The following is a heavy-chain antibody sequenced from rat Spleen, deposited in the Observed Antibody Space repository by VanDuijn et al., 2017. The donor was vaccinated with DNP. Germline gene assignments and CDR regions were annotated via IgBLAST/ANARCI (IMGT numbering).Heavy chain of an antibody. CDR1: GFTFSDYY. Sequence: EVQLVESGGGLVQPGRSLKLSCAASGFTFSDYYMAWVRQAPKKGLEWVASISYEGSRTHYGDSVKGRFTISRDNAKSTLYLQMNSLRSEDTATFYCARHDITTFYYIDYWGQGVKVTVSS. CDR2: ISYEGSRT. V-gene: IGHV5-22*01. D-gene: IGHD1-10*01. J-gene: IGHJ2*01. CDR3: ARHDITTFYYIDY.